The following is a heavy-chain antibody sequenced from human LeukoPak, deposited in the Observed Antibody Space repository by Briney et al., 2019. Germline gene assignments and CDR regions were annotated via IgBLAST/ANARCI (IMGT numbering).Heavy chain of an antibody. CDR1: GFTFSSYS. D-gene: IGHD3-22*01. CDR3: ARELGVGVIGDAFDM. Sequence: GGSLRLSCAASGFTFSSYSRNWVRQAPGKGLVWVSHINTDGTRTSYADSVKGRFTISRDNAKNTLSLQMDSLGTEDTAVYYCARELGVGVIGDAFDMWGQGTMVTVSS. V-gene: IGHV3-74*01. CDR2: INTDGTRT. J-gene: IGHJ3*02.